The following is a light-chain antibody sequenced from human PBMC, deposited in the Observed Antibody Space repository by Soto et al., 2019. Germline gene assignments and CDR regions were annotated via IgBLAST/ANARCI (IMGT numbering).Light chain of an antibody. CDR3: QQRYKTSLSS. Sequence: DIQMTQSPSFLSASVGDRVTITCRASQRIDNFLNWYQQKPGKAPKLLIYGASSLQSGVPPRFSGSGSGTDFTLTITSLQPEDSATYHCQQRYKTSLSSFGQGTKVEIK. CDR2: GAS. V-gene: IGKV1-39*01. J-gene: IGKJ2*01. CDR1: QRIDNF.